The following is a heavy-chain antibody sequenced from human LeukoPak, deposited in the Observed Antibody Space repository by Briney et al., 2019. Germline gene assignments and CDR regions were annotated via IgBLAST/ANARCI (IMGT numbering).Heavy chain of an antibody. CDR3: AGSYSSTWYSTFDI. CDR2: INYSGNT. Sequence: SETLSLTCAVSGGSLNSNSYYWGRIRQPPGKGLEWIGSINYSGNTYCNPSLKSRVTISVDTSRNHFSLNLSSVNAAETAIYYCAGSYSSTWYSTFDIWGQGTMVSVSS. V-gene: IGHV4-39*01. D-gene: IGHD6-13*01. CDR1: GGSLNSNSYY. J-gene: IGHJ3*02.